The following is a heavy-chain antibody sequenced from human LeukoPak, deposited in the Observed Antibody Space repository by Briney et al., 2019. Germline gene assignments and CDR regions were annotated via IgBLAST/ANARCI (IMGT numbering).Heavy chain of an antibody. V-gene: IGHV1-2*02. CDR2: INPNSGGT. CDR3: ARSAVGATHNTVDY. J-gene: IGHJ4*02. D-gene: IGHD1-26*01. Sequence: GASVKVSCKASGYTFTGYYMHWVRQAPGQGLEWMGWINPNSGGTNYAQKFRGRVTMTRDTSISTAYMELSRLRSDDTAVYYCARSAVGATHNTVDYWGQGTLVTVSS. CDR1: GYTFTGYY.